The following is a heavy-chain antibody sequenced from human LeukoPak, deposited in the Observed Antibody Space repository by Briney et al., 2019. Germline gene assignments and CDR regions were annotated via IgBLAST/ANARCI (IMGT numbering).Heavy chain of an antibody. V-gene: IGHV4-38-2*01. CDR3: ARFDHVWETNGMDAFDL. CDR2: MYHIDST. Sequence: SETLSLTCAVSVYSISIGYSWGWIRHPPGMGLDWIGNMYHIDSTHYNLPLKSRVTISADTSKNQSSLKLSSVTAADTDVYYCARFDHVWETNGMDAFDLWGQGTMVTVSS. CDR1: VYSISIGYS. D-gene: IGHD3-16*01. J-gene: IGHJ3*01.